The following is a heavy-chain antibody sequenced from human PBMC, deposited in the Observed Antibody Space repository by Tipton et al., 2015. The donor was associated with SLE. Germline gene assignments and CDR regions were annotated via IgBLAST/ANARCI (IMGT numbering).Heavy chain of an antibody. J-gene: IGHJ5*02. D-gene: IGHD2-2*01. CDR3: ARGFDCSSTSCEEGDWFDP. Sequence: TLSLTCTVSGGSISSYYWSWIRQPPGKGLEWIGYIYYSGSTYYNPSLKSRVTISVDTSKNQFSLKLSSVTAADTAVYYCARGFDCSSTSCEEGDWFDPWGQGTLVTVSS. CDR1: GGSISSYY. V-gene: IGHV4-59*12. CDR2: IYYSGST.